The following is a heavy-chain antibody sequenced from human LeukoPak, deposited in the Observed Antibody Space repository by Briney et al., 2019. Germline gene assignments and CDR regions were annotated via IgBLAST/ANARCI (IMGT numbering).Heavy chain of an antibody. CDR1: GGSISSYY. V-gene: IGHV4-59*08. CDR3: ARHTGGWGSFDY. J-gene: IGHJ4*02. D-gene: IGHD7-27*01. Sequence: SETLSLTCTVSGGSISSYYWSWIRQPPGKGLEWIGYIYYSGSTNYNPSLKSRVIISVDTSKNQFSLKLSSVTAADTAVYYCARHTGGWGSFDYWGQGTLVTVSS. CDR2: IYYSGST.